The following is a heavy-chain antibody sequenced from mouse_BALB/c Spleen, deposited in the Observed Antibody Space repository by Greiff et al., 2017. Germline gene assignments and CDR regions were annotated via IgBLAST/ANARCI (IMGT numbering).Heavy chain of an antibody. D-gene: IGHD2-10*02. Sequence: EVKLVESGGDLVKPGGSLKLSCAASGFTFSDYYMYWVRQTPENRLEWVATISDGGSYTYYPDSVKGRLTISRDNAKNNLYLQMSSLKSEDTAMYYGAREGYGNYYFDYWGQGTTLTVSS. CDR1: GFTFSDYY. CDR3: AREGYGNYYFDY. CDR2: ISDGGSYT. J-gene: IGHJ2*01. V-gene: IGHV5-4*02.